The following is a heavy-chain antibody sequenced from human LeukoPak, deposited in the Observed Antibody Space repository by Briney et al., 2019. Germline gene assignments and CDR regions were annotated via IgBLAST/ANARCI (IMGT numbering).Heavy chain of an antibody. V-gene: IGHV3-48*02. CDR2: ISSGSIII. CDR1: GFTFSSYS. Sequence: GGSLRLSCAASGFTFSSYSMNWVRQAPVKGLEWVSFISSGSIIINYADSVKGRFTISRDNAKNSLYLQMNSLRDEDTALYYRARASYCSGSSCNVPLDYWGQGALVTVSS. J-gene: IGHJ4*02. D-gene: IGHD2-2*01. CDR3: ARASYCSGSSCNVPLDY.